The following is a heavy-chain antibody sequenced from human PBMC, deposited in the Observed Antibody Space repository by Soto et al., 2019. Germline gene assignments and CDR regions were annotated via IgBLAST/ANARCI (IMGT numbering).Heavy chain of an antibody. CDR2: ISGSGGST. J-gene: IGHJ4*02. CDR1: GFTFSSYA. D-gene: IGHD4-17*01. V-gene: IGHV3-23*01. Sequence: GGSLRLSCAASGFTFSSYAMSWVRQAPGKGLEWVSAISGSGGSTYYADSVKGRFTISRDNSKNTLYLQMNSLRAEDTAVYYCAKTPTVTTIFLLDYWRQRTLVTVSS. CDR3: AKTPTVTTIFLLDY.